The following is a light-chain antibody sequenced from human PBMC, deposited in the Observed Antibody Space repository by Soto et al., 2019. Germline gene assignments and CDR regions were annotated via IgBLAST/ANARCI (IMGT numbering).Light chain of an antibody. CDR2: DVS. Sequence: QSALTQPRSVSGSPGQSVTISCTETSSDVRGYKYVSWYQQHPGKAPKLMIYDVSERPSGVPDRFSGSKSGNTASLTISGLQAEDEADYYCCSYAGTYTYVVFGGGTQLTVL. J-gene: IGLJ2*01. V-gene: IGLV2-11*01. CDR3: CSYAGTYTYVV. CDR1: SSDVRGYKY.